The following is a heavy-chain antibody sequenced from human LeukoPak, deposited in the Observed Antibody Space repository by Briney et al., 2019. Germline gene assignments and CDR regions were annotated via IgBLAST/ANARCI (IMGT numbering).Heavy chain of an antibody. J-gene: IGHJ4*02. V-gene: IGHV4-31*03. CDR1: GGSVNSGGHY. CDR3: ARTLSFVTTTFEY. D-gene: IGHD4-11*01. Sequence: SETLSLTCTVPGGSVNSGGHYWSWIRQHPGKGLEWIGYIYFSGSTYYNPSLKSRLTISVDTSKNQFSLKLTSVTAADTAVYYCARTLSFVTTTFEYWGQGTPVTVSS. CDR2: IYFSGST.